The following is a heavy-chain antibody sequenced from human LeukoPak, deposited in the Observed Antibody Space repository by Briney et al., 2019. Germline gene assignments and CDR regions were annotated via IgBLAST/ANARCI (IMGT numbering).Heavy chain of an antibody. CDR3: ARELVVGPPNLDY. D-gene: IGHD2-8*02. V-gene: IGHV4-59*01. Sequence: SETLSLTCTVSGGSINNYYWSWIRQPPGKGLEWIGYIYYSGTTNYNPSLKSRVSISVDTSKNQFSLKLSSVTAADTAVYYCARELVVGPPNLDYWGQGTLVSGSS. CDR2: IYYSGTT. J-gene: IGHJ4*02. CDR1: GGSINNYY.